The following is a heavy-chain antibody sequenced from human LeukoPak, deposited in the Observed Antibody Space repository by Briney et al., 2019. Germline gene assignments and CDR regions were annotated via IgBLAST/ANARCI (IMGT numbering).Heavy chain of an antibody. V-gene: IGHV3-48*03. CDR3: AREGVVVSAAVDY. Sequence: GGSLRLSCAASGFTFSSYEINWVRQAPGKGLEWVSYISSSGNTIYYADSVKGRFTISRDNAKNSLYLQMNSLRAEDTAVYYCAREGVVVSAAVDYWGQGTLVTVSS. D-gene: IGHD2-2*01. CDR2: ISSSGNTI. J-gene: IGHJ4*02. CDR1: GFTFSSYE.